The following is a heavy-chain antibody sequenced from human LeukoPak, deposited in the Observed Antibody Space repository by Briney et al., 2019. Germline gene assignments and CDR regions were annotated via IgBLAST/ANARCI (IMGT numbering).Heavy chain of an antibody. J-gene: IGHJ4*02. Sequence: SETLSLTCTVSGGSISSGYYWGWIRQPPGKGLEWIGSIYHSGSTYYNPSLKSRVTISVDTSKNQFSLKLSSVTAADTAVYYCASVTTAMVIFDYWGQGTLVTVSS. CDR1: GGSISSGYY. V-gene: IGHV4-38-2*02. CDR3: ASVTTAMVIFDY. CDR2: IYHSGST. D-gene: IGHD5-18*01.